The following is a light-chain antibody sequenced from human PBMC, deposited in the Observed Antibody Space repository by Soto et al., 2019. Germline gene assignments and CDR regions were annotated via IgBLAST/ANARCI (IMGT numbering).Light chain of an antibody. J-gene: IGKJ4*01. CDR2: DAS. Sequence: DIFMTQSPSTLSVSPVEVATLSCRARQSLRTDVAWYQQKPGQAPRLLIYDASTRATGVPARFSGSGSGTEFTLIISSLQSEDFAVYYCQHYNNWPGALTFGGGTKVDIK. CDR3: QHYNNWPGALT. V-gene: IGKV3D-15*01. CDR1: QSLRTD.